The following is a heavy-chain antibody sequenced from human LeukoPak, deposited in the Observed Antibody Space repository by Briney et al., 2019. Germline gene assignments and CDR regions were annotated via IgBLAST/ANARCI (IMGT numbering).Heavy chain of an antibody. V-gene: IGHV3-23*01. D-gene: IGHD2-15*01. CDR1: RFTFSSYA. Sequence: GGSLRLSCAASRFTFSSYAMSWVRQAPGKGLDWVSVISGSGGSTYYADSVKGRFTISRDNSKNTLYLQMNSLRAEDTAVYYCARVPSLGYCSGGSCYRFDHWGQGTLVAVSS. J-gene: IGHJ4*02. CDR3: ARVPSLGYCSGGSCYRFDH. CDR2: ISGSGGST.